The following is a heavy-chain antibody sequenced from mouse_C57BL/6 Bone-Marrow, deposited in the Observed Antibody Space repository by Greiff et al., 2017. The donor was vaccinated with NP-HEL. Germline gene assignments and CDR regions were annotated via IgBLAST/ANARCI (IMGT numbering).Heavy chain of an antibody. Sequence: DVKLVESGGGLVQPGESLKLSCESYEYEFPSYDMSWVRKTPEKRLELVAAINSDGGSTHYPDTMERRVIISRDNTKKTMYLQLSSLRSEDTALYYCARHDYDGDFDYWGQGTTLTVSS. CDR3: ARHDYDGDFDY. CDR1: EYEFPSYD. D-gene: IGHD2-4*01. CDR2: INSDGGST. J-gene: IGHJ2*01. V-gene: IGHV5-2*01.